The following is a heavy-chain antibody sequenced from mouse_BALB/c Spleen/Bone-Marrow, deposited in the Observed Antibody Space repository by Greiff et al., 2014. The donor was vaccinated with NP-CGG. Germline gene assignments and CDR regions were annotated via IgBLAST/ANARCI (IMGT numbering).Heavy chain of an antibody. CDR1: GYTFTSYV. CDR2: IHPYNDDS. V-gene: IGHV1-14*01. Sequence: VQLQQPGPELVKPGASVKMSCKASGYTFTSYVMRWVKQKPGQGLEWIGYIHPYNDDSKYNEKFEGKATLTSDKSSSTAYMELSSLTSEASAVYYCARWGRYDWYFDVWGAGTTVTVSS. D-gene: IGHD2-14*01. CDR3: ARWGRYDWYFDV. J-gene: IGHJ1*01.